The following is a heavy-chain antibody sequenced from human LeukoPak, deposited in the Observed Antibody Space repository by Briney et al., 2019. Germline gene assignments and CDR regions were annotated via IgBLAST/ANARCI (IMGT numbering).Heavy chain of an antibody. D-gene: IGHD2-15*01. CDR3: ARGVWYCSGGSCYKYYYYYMDV. Sequence: PSETLCLTCALHGGSFSGYYWSWVRQPPGKGLEWIGEINHSGGTNYNPSLKSRVTISVDTSKHQFSLKLSSVTAADTAVYYCARGVWYCSGGSCYKYYYYYMDVWGKETTVTVSS. V-gene: IGHV4-34*01. CDR2: INHSGGT. J-gene: IGHJ6*03. CDR1: GGSFSGYY.